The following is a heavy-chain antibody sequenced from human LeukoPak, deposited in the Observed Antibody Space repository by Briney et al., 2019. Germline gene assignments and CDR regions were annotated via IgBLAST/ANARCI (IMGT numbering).Heavy chain of an antibody. J-gene: IGHJ5*02. V-gene: IGHV4-34*01. CDR2: INHSGST. Sequence: SETLPLTCAVYGGSFSGYYWSWIRQPPGKGLEWIGEINHSGSTNYNPSLKSRVTISVDTSKNQFSLKLSSVTAADTAVYYCARTSIYYDSSGYRPWGQGTLVTVSS. CDR3: ARTSIYYDSSGYRP. D-gene: IGHD3-22*01. CDR1: GGSFSGYY.